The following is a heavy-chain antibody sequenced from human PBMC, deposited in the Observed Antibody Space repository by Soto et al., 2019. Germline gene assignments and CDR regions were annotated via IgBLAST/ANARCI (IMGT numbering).Heavy chain of an antibody. J-gene: IGHJ4*02. Sequence: SETLSLTCAVYGGSFSGYYWSWIRQPPGKGLEWIGEINHSGSTNYNPSLKSRVTISVDTSKNQFSLKLSSVTAADTAVYYCATIYGDYSDYWGQGTLVPAPQ. V-gene: IGHV4-34*01. CDR1: GGSFSGYY. CDR3: ATIYGDYSDY. CDR2: INHSGST. D-gene: IGHD4-17*01.